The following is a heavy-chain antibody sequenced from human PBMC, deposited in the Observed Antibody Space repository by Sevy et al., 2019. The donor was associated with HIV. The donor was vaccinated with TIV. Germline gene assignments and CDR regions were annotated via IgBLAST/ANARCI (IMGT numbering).Heavy chain of an antibody. V-gene: IGHV6-1*01. CDR2: TYYRSKWYN. J-gene: IGHJ6*02. CDR1: GDSVSSNSAA. CDR3: ARDGLTYGGMDV. D-gene: IGHD1-20*01. Sequence: SQTLSVTCAISGDSVSSNSAAWNWITQSPSRGLEWLGRTYYRSKWYNDYAVSVKSRITINPDTSKNQVSLQLNSVTPEDTAIYYWARDGLTYGGMDVWGQGTTVTVSS.